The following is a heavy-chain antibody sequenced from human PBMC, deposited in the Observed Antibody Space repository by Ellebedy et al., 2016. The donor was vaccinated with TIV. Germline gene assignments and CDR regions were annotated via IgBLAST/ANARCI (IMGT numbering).Heavy chain of an antibody. Sequence: PGGSLRLSCAASGFTVSSNYMTWVRQAPGKGLEWVSVIYSGGTTHYADSVKGRFTISRDKSKNTMYLQMNSLRAEDTAVYYCAGHGDRAMTHWGQGTLVIVSS. CDR3: AGHGDRAMTH. D-gene: IGHD5-18*01. CDR2: IYSGGTT. CDR1: GFTVSSNY. J-gene: IGHJ4*02. V-gene: IGHV3-53*01.